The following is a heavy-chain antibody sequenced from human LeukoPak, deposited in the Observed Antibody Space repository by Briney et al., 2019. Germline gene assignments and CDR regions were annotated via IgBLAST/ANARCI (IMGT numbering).Heavy chain of an antibody. V-gene: IGHV4-59*01. CDR3: ARGIHSQPKYYFDF. CDR1: GGSISSYY. Sequence: SETLSLTCTVSGGSISSYYWSWIRQPPGKGLEWIGYIYYSGNTNYNPSLKSRVTISVDTSKNQFSLKLSSVTAADTAVYYCARGIHSQPKYYFDFWGQGTLVTVSS. J-gene: IGHJ4*02. D-gene: IGHD5-18*01. CDR2: IYYSGNT.